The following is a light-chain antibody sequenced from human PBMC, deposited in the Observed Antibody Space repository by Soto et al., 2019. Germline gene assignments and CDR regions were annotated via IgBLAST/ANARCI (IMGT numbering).Light chain of an antibody. Sequence: EIVLTQSPATLSLSPGERATLSCRASQSVSSYLAWYQQKPDQAPRLLIYDASNRATGIPARFSGSGSGTXXXXXXSSLEPEDFAVYYCQQRSNWPLFTFGPGTKVDIK. CDR3: QQRSNWPLFT. V-gene: IGKV3-11*01. J-gene: IGKJ3*01. CDR1: QSVSSY. CDR2: DAS.